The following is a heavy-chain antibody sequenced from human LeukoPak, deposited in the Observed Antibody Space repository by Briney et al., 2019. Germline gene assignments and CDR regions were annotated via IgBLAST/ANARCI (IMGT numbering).Heavy chain of an antibody. CDR1: GGSISSSSYY. CDR3: ARADVLLWFGEGYWFDP. CDR2: IYYSGST. D-gene: IGHD3-10*01. V-gene: IGHV4-39*07. J-gene: IGHJ5*02. Sequence: SETLSLTCTVSGGSISSSSYYWGWIRQPPGKGLEWIGSIYYSGSTYYNPSLKSRVTISVDTSKNQFSLKLSSVTAADTAVYYCARADVLLWFGEGYWFDPWGQGTLVTVSS.